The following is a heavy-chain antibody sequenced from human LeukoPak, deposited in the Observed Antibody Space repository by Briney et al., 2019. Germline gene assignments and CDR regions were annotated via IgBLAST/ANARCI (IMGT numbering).Heavy chain of an antibody. V-gene: IGHV3-20*01. CDR3: ARDEAEVYSSGWYNY. J-gene: IGHJ4*02. CDR2: IDWNGGST. CDR1: GFTFDDYA. D-gene: IGHD6-19*01. Sequence: RPGGSLRLSCAASGFTFDDYAMHWVRHAPGKGLEWVSGIDWNGGSTGYADSVKGRFTISRDNAKNSLYLQMNSLRAEDTALYHCARDEAEVYSSGWYNYWGQGTLVTVSS.